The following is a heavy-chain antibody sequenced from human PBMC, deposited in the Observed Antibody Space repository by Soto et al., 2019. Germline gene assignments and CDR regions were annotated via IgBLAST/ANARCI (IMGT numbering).Heavy chain of an antibody. V-gene: IGHV4-34*01. J-gene: IGHJ5*02. Sequence: QVQLQQWGAGLLKPSETLSLTCAVYGGSFSGYYWSWIRQPPGKGLEWIGEINHSGSTNYNPSLKSRVTISVDTSKNQFALKLSSVTAADTAVYHCARHRALYCSSINCYTGFYRTTYWFDPWGQGTLVTVSS. D-gene: IGHD2-2*02. CDR3: ARHRALYCSSINCYTGFYRTTYWFDP. CDR2: INHSGST. CDR1: GGSFSGYY.